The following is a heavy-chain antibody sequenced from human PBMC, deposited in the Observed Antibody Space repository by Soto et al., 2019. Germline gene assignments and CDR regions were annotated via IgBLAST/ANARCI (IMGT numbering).Heavy chain of an antibody. Sequence: GGSLRLSCAASGFTFSSYAMHWVRQAPGKGLEWVAVISYDGSNKYYADSVKGRFTISRDNSKNTLYLQMNSLRAEDTAVYYCARERGDYDFVYFDYWGQGTLVTVSS. D-gene: IGHD5-12*01. CDR3: ARERGDYDFVYFDY. J-gene: IGHJ4*02. V-gene: IGHV3-30-3*01. CDR1: GFTFSSYA. CDR2: ISYDGSNK.